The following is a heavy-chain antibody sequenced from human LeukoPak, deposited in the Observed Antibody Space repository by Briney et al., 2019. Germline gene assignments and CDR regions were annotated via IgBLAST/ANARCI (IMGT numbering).Heavy chain of an antibody. V-gene: IGHV3-74*01. CDR3: ARGQFPRDFDY. D-gene: IGHD6-19*01. J-gene: IGHJ4*02. CDR1: GFTFSSYW. Sequence: GGSLRLSCAASGFTFSSYWMHWVRQAPGKGLVWVSRINSDGSTINYADSVKGRFTISRDNAKNTLYLQMNSLRAEDTAVYYCARGQFPRDFDYWGQGTLVTVSS. CDR2: INSDGSTI.